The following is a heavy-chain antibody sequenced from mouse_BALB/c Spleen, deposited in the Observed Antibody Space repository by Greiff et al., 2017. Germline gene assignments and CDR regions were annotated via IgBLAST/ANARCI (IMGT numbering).Heavy chain of an antibody. D-gene: IGHD1-2*01. CDR3: ARERDTTAPAWFAY. CDR2: IWAGGST. CDR1: GFSLTSYG. Sequence: VKLQESGPGLVAPSQSLSITCTVSGFSLTSYGVHWVRQPPGKGLEWLGVIWAGGSTNYNSALMSRLSISKDNSKSQVFLKMNSLQTDDTAMYYCARERDTTAPAWFAYWGQGTLVTVSA. V-gene: IGHV2-9*02. J-gene: IGHJ3*01.